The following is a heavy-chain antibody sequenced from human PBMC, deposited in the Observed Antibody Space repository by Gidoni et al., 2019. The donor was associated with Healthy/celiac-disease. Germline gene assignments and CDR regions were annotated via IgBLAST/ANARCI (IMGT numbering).Heavy chain of an antibody. CDR1: GGSFSSSSYY. CDR3: ASSNYDFWSGYFRY. Sequence: QLQLQESGPGLVKPSETLSLSCTVSGGSFSSSSYYWGWIRQPPGKGLEWIGSFYYTGSTYYNPSLKSRLTISVDTSKNQFSLNLSSVTAADTAVYYCASSNYDFWSGYFRYWGQGTLVTRLL. V-gene: IGHV4-39*01. J-gene: IGHJ4*02. D-gene: IGHD3-3*01. CDR2: FYYTGST.